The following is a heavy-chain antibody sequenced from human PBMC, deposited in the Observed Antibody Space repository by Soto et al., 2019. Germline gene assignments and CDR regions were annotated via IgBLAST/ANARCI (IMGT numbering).Heavy chain of an antibody. V-gene: IGHV4-30-2*01. J-gene: IGHJ5*02. D-gene: IGHD2-15*01. CDR1: GGSISSGGYS. CDR3: AGTAGYCSGGSCYRGFDP. Sequence: QLQLQESGSGLVKPSQTLSLTCAVSGGSISSGGYSWSWIRQPPGKDLEWIGYIYHTGSTYYSPSLKSRVTISVDRPKNQFSLKLRSVTAADTAVYYCAGTAGYCSGGSCYRGFDPWGQGTPVTVSS. CDR2: IYHTGST.